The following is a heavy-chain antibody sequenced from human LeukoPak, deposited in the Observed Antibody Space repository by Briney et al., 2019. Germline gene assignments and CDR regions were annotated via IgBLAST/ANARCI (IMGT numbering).Heavy chain of an antibody. V-gene: IGHV3-23*01. Sequence: PGGSLRLSCAASGFTFSSYAMSWVRQAPGKGLERVSAISGSGGSTYYADSVKGRFTISRDNSKNTLYLQMSSLRAEDTAVYYCAKDREPYSSSWYTSWYFGYWGQGTLVTVSS. J-gene: IGHJ4*02. D-gene: IGHD6-13*01. CDR3: AKDREPYSSSWYTSWYFGY. CDR1: GFTFSSYA. CDR2: ISGSGGST.